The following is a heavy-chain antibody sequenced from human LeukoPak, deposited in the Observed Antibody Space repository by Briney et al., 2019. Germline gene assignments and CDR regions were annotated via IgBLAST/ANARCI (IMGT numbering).Heavy chain of an antibody. CDR3: ARAEVRYWNQGGKNWFDP. CDR2: INPNSGDT. V-gene: IGHV1-2*02. CDR1: GYTFTDYY. Sequence: ASVKVSCKASGYTFTDYYMHWVRQTPGQGLEWMGWINPNSGDTNYAQKFQGRVTMTRDTSISTAYMKLSRLRSDDTAVYYCARAEVRYWNQGGKNWFDPWGQGTLVTVSS. J-gene: IGHJ5*02. D-gene: IGHD1-1*01.